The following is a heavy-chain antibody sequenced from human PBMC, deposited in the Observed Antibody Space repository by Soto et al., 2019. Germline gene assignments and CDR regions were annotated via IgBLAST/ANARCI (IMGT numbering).Heavy chain of an antibody. V-gene: IGHV1-18*01. D-gene: IGHD1-26*01. CDR2: ISAYNGNT. J-gene: IGHJ5*02. CDR3: ARDGPRRWDHLNWFDP. CDR1: GYTFTSYG. Sequence: GASVKVSCKASGYTFTSYGISWVRQAPGQGLEWMGWISAYNGNTNYAQKLQGRVTMTTDTSTSTAYMELRSLRSDDTAVYYCARDGPRRWDHLNWFDPWGQGTLVTVSS.